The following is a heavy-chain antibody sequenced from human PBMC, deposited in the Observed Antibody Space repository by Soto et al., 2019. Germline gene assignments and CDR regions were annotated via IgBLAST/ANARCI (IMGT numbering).Heavy chain of an antibody. CDR3: ASHYYDSSGYGNPFDY. CDR1: VFTFSSYA. Sequence: GGSLRLSCAASVFTFSSYAMSWVRQAPGKGLEWVSAISGSGGSTYYADSVKGRFTISRDNSKNTLYLQMNSLRAEDTAVYYCASHYYDSSGYGNPFDYWGQGTLVTVSS. CDR2: ISGSGGST. V-gene: IGHV3-23*01. D-gene: IGHD3-22*01. J-gene: IGHJ4*02.